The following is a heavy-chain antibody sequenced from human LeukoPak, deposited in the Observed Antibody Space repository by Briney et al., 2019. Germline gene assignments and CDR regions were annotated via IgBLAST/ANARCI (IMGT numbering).Heavy chain of an antibody. V-gene: IGHV1-69*13. CDR1: GYTFTGYY. Sequence: GASVKVSCKASGYTFTGYYMHWVRQAPGQGLEWMGGITPIFRTPNYAQKFQGRVTITAVESMSTAYMELSSLRSEDTAVYYCARGWLAETTVVTPYNYWGQGTLVTVSS. CDR2: ITPIFRTP. D-gene: IGHD2-21*02. J-gene: IGHJ4*02. CDR3: ARGWLAETTVVTPYNY.